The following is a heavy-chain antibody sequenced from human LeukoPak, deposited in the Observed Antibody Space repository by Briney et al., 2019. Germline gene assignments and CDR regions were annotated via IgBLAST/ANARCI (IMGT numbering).Heavy chain of an antibody. CDR2: IYHSGST. Sequence: PSETLSLTCAVSGGSISSGGYPWSWIRQPPGKGLEWIGYIYHSGSTYYNPSLKSRVTISVDRSKNQFSLKLSSVTAADTAVYYCARGSGYNFDYWGQGTLVTVSS. CDR3: ARGSGYNFDY. J-gene: IGHJ4*02. CDR1: GGSISSGGYP. D-gene: IGHD5-12*01. V-gene: IGHV4-30-2*01.